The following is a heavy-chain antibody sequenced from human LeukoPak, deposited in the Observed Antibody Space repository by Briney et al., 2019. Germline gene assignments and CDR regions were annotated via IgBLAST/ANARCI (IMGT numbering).Heavy chain of an antibody. CDR1: GYSFTSYW. V-gene: IGHV5-51*01. D-gene: IGHD6-13*01. J-gene: IGHJ5*02. Sequence: GESLKISCKGSGYSFTSYWIGWVRQMPGKGLEWMGIIYPGDSVTRYSPSFQGQVTISADKSISTAYLQWSSLKASDTAMYYCARGLPPYSSSWYNWFDPWGQGTLVTVSS. CDR3: ARGLPPYSSSWYNWFDP. CDR2: IYPGDSVT.